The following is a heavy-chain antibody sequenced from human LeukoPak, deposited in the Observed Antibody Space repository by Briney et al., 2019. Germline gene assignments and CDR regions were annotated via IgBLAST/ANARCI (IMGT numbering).Heavy chain of an antibody. CDR1: GVSIANTFYY. V-gene: IGHV4-61*02. J-gene: IGHJ4*02. CDR2: IYTTGST. Sequence: PSQTLSLTCTVSGVSIANTFYYWHWLRQPAGKGLEWIGRIYTTGSTDYNPSLKSRITISLDTARNQFSLKLSSVTAADTAVYYCARRQDGHDYWGQGTLVTVSS. CDR3: ARRQDGHDY.